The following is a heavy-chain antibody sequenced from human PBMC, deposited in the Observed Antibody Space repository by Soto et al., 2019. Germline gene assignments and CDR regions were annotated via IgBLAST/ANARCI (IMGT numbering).Heavy chain of an antibody. Sequence: QVQLVQSGAELKKPGSSVKVSCEASGGSFISYSFTWVRQAPGQGLAWMGRIIPIQNKANYELKFQDRVTITADRSTRTAYMELRSLRPDVTAVYYCAISLLFVDPAYMGVWGKVTTVTVSS. D-gene: IGHD2-15*01. CDR3: AISLLFVDPAYMGV. CDR1: GGSFISYS. J-gene: IGHJ6*03. V-gene: IGHV1-69*02. CDR2: IIPIQNKA.